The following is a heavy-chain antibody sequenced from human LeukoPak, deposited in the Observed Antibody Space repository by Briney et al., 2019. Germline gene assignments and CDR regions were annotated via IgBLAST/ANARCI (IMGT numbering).Heavy chain of an antibody. CDR3: ARDLSQRSYGSGSNWFDP. CDR2: IIPIFGTA. Sequence: SVKVSRKASGGTFSSYAISWVRQAPGQGLEWMGRIIPIFGTANYAQKFQGRVTITTDESTSTAYMELSSLRSEDTAVYYCARDLSQRSYGSGSNWFDPWGQGTLVTVSS. J-gene: IGHJ5*02. D-gene: IGHD3-10*01. CDR1: GGTFSSYA. V-gene: IGHV1-69*05.